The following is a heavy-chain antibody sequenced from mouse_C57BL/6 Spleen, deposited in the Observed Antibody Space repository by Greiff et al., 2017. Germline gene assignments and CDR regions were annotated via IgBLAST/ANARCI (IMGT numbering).Heavy chain of an antibody. CDR1: GFSFNPYA. J-gene: IGHJ3*01. D-gene: IGHD2-4*01. CDR2: IRSKSNNYAT. Sequence: EVQRVESGGGLVQPKGSLKLSCAASGFSFNPYALNWFRQAPGPGLEWVARIRSKSNNYATYYADSVKDRFTIKRDDTESMLYLQMNNLKTEETAMDDCVSDYDGVWFAYWGKGTLVNVSA. V-gene: IGHV10-1*01. CDR3: VSDYDGVWFAY.